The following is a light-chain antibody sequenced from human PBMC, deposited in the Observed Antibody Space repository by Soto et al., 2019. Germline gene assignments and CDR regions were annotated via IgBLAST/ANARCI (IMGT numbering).Light chain of an antibody. CDR3: QQFNRFPRT. V-gene: IGKV1-9*01. CDR2: SAS. Sequence: DIQLTQSPSFLSASVGDRVTITCRASQGISSYLAWYQQKPGKAPRFLTYSASTLQSGVPSRFSGTGSGTKFTLTISSLQPEDFATYYCQQFNRFPRTFGQGTKVEV. J-gene: IGKJ1*01. CDR1: QGISSY.